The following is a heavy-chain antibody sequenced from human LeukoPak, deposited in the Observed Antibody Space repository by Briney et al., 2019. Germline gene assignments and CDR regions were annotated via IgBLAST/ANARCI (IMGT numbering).Heavy chain of an antibody. V-gene: IGHV4-34*01. D-gene: IGHD2-2*02. CDR3: ARGARYCSSTSCYTGGFDY. Sequence: ASETLSLTCAVYGGSFSGYYWSWIRQPPGKGLEWIGEINHSGSTNYNPSLKSRVTISVDTSKNQFSLKLSSVTAADTAVYYCARGARYCSSTSCYTGGFDYWGQGTLVTVSS. CDR2: INHSGST. CDR1: GGSFSGYY. J-gene: IGHJ4*02.